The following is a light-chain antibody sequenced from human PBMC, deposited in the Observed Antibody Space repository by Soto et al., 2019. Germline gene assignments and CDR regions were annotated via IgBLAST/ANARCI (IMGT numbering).Light chain of an antibody. CDR2: LGS. CDR3: MQALQTPIT. CDR1: QSLLHSNGYNF. Sequence: DIVMTQSPLSLPVTPGEPASISCRSSQSLLHSNGYNFLDWYLQKPGQSPQLLIYLGSNRASGVPDRFSGSESGTDCTLKISRVEAEDVGVYYCMQALQTPITFGQGTRLEIK. V-gene: IGKV2-28*01. J-gene: IGKJ5*01.